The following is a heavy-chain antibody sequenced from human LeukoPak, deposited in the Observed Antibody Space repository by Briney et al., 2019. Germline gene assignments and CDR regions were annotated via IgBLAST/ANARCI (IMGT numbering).Heavy chain of an antibody. V-gene: IGHV6-1*01. CDR1: GDSVSSNSVT. J-gene: IGHJ5*02. CDR2: TCYRSTWYN. Sequence: SQALSLTCAISGDSVSSNSVTWNWIRQSPSRGLEWLGRTCYRSTWYNDYAVSVRGRIAVNPDTSKNQFSLHLNSVTPEDTAVYYCARRLTQYDCFDPWGQGILVTVSS. D-gene: IGHD2-2*01. CDR3: ARRLTQYDCFDP.